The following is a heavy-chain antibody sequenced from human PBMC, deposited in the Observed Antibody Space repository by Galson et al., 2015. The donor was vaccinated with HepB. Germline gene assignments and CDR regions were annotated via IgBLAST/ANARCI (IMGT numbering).Heavy chain of an antibody. D-gene: IGHD2-21*02. CDR3: ARGESAEGYRTAPYFDY. Sequence: SLRLSCAASGFTFSSYAMHWVRQAPGKGLEWVAIISYNGSNKYYADSVKGRFTISRDNSKNTLYLQMNSLRAEDTAVYYCARGESAEGYRTAPYFDYWGQGTLVTVSS. J-gene: IGHJ4*02. CDR2: ISYNGSNK. V-gene: IGHV3-30*04. CDR1: GFTFSSYA.